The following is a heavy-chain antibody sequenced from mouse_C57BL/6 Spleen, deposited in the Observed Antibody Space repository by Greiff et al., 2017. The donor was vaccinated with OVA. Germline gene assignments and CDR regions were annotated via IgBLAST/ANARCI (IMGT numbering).Heavy chain of an antibody. J-gene: IGHJ2*01. CDR1: GYTFTSYW. V-gene: IGHV1-64*01. D-gene: IGHD1-1*01. Sequence: VQLQQPGAELVKPGASVKLSCKASGYTFTSYWMHWVKQRPGQGLEWIGMIHPNSGSTNYNEKFKSKATLTVDKSSSTAYTQLSSVTSEDSAVYYSARVGSSYYDDWGQGTTLTVSS. CDR3: ARVGSSYYDD. CDR2: IHPNSGST.